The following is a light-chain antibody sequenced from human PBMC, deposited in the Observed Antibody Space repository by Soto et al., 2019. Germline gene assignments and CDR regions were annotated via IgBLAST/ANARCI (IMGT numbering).Light chain of an antibody. CDR2: IAS. CDR1: QSVSSN. V-gene: IGKV3-15*01. Sequence: EIVMTQSPATLSVSPGERATLSCRASQSVSSNLAWYQQKPGQAPRLLIYIASTRATGIPARFSGSGSGTEFTLTISSLQSEDSAVYYCQQYNNWPLTFGGGTKVEIK. CDR3: QQYNNWPLT. J-gene: IGKJ4*01.